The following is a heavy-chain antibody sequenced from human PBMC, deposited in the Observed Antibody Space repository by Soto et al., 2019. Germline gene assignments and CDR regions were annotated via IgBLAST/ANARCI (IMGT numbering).Heavy chain of an antibody. CDR1: GGSISSYY. D-gene: IGHD3-10*01. V-gene: IGHV4-59*01. Sequence: SETLSLTCPVSGGSISSYYWSWIRQPPGKGLEWIGYIYYSGSTNYNPSLKSRVTISVDTSKNQFSLKLSSVTAADTAVYYCARTTISPYYWFDPWGQGTLVTVSS. J-gene: IGHJ5*02. CDR3: ARTTISPYYWFDP. CDR2: IYYSGST.